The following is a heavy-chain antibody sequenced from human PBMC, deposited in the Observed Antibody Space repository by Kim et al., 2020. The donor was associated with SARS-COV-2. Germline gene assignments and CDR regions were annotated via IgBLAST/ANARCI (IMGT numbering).Heavy chain of an antibody. CDR3: ARGQLRISDYGMDV. CDR1: GGSISSGGYY. J-gene: IGHJ6*02. CDR2: IYYSGST. V-gene: IGHV4-31*03. D-gene: IGHD1-1*01. Sequence: SETLSLTCTVSGGSISSGGYYWSWIRQHPGKGLEWIGYIYYSGSTYYNPSLKSRVTISVDTSKNQFSLKLSSVTAADTAVYYCARGQLRISDYGMDVWGQGTTVTVSS.